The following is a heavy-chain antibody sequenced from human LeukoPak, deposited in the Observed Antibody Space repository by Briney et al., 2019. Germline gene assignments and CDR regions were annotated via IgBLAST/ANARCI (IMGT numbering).Heavy chain of an antibody. V-gene: IGHV1-46*01. CDR1: GYTFTSYY. J-gene: IGHJ5*02. D-gene: IGHD6-13*01. CDR3: GRPRPPPSDSSSGGSGWFAP. Sequence: ASVKVSCKASGYTFTSYYMHWVRQAPGQGLEWMGIINPSGGSTSYAQKFQGRVTMTRDTSTSTVYMELSSLRSEDTAVYYCGRPRPPPSDSSSGGSGWFAPGGKGPLVTFS. CDR2: INPSGGST.